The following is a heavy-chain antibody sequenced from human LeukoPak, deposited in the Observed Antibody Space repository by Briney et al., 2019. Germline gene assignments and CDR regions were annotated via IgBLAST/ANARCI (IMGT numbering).Heavy chain of an antibody. CDR2: IRSKAYGGTT. CDR3: TRAPIFGVADYFDY. J-gene: IGHJ4*02. V-gene: IGHV3-49*04. Sequence: GGSLRLSCTASGFTFGDYAMSWVRQAPGKGLEWVGFIRSKAYGGTTEYAASVKGRFTISRDDSKSIAYLQMNSPKTEDTAVYYCTRAPIFGVADYFDYWGQGTLVTVSS. CDR1: GFTFGDYA. D-gene: IGHD3-3*01.